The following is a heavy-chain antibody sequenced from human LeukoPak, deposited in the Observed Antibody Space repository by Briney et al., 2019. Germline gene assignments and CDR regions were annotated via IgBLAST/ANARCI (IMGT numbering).Heavy chain of an antibody. Sequence: ASVKVSCKASGFTFTGYYIHWVRQAPGQGLEWMGWINPNSGGTNYAQKFQGTVTMTRDTSISTAYMELSRLRSDDTAVYYCARSGVGYSYGFDYWGQGTLVTVSS. CDR2: INPNSGGT. J-gene: IGHJ4*02. D-gene: IGHD5-18*01. CDR3: ARSGVGYSYGFDY. V-gene: IGHV1-2*02. CDR1: GFTFTGYY.